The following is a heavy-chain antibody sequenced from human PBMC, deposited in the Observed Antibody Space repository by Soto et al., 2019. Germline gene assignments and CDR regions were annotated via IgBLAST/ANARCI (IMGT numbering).Heavy chain of an antibody. D-gene: IGHD2-2*01. CDR1: GGTFSSYA. CDR2: IIPIFGTA. V-gene: IGHV1-69*01. J-gene: IGHJ6*02. Sequence: QVQLVQSGAEVKKPGSSVKVSCKASGGTFSSYAISWVRQAPGQGLEWMGGIIPIFGTANYAQKFQGRVTIPADESTSTAYRELSSLRSEDTAVYYCASHSRDIVVVPAASYYYYYGMDVWGQGTTVTVSS. CDR3: ASHSRDIVVVPAASYYYYYGMDV.